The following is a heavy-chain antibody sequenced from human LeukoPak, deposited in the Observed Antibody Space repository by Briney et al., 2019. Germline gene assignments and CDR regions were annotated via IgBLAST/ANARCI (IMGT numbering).Heavy chain of an antibody. CDR1: GFSFSQYW. CDR2: INQDGSVK. Sequence: PGGSLRLSCTASGFSFSQYWMDWVRQAPGKGLEWVANINQDGSVKYYVDSVKGRFTISRDNTKNSPSLRMDSLRDDDTAVYYCSRSLEYLGRGTLVTVSS. J-gene: IGHJ4*02. V-gene: IGHV3-7*01. CDR3: SRSLEY.